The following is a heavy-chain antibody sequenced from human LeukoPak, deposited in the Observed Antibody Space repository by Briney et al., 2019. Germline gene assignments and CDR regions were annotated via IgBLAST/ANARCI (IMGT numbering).Heavy chain of an antibody. Sequence: GGSLRLSCAASGFTFSYYAMHWVRQAPGKGLEWVALISYDGSNKYYADSVKGRFTISRDNTKNTLYLQMNSLRAEDTAVYYCAKIGANVGFWGQGTLVTVSS. V-gene: IGHV3-30*04. CDR2: ISYDGSNK. CDR3: AKIGANVGF. J-gene: IGHJ4*02. D-gene: IGHD4/OR15-4a*01. CDR1: GFTFSYYA.